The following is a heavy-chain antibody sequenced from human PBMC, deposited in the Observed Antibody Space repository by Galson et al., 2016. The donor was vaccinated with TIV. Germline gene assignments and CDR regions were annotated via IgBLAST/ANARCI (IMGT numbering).Heavy chain of an antibody. V-gene: IGHV3-23*01. CDR1: GFTFSSYA. D-gene: IGHD3-22*01. CDR2: ISGGGGSS. CDR3: AKVPSSGFSYYYGIDV. J-gene: IGHJ6*02. Sequence: SLRLSCAASGFTFSSYALTWVRQAPGKGLEWVSAISGGGGSSYYGDSVKGRFTISRDNSEKMLYLQMNSLRAEDMAVYYCAKVPSSGFSYYYGIDVWGQGTTVTVS.